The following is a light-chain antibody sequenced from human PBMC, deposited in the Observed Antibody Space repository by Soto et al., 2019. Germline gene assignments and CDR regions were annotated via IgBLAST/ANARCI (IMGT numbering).Light chain of an antibody. Sequence: DIQMTQSPSFLSASVGDRVTITCRASQGISSYLAWYQQKPGIAPKVLIYAASSLQSGVPSRFSGSGSGTDFPLTISSLLPEDFATYYCQQVKSYPLTFGGGTKVEIK. CDR3: QQVKSYPLT. J-gene: IGKJ4*01. CDR2: AAS. V-gene: IGKV1-9*01. CDR1: QGISSY.